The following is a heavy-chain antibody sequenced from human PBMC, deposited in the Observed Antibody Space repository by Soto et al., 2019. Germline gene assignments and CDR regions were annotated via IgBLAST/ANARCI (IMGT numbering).Heavy chain of an antibody. J-gene: IGHJ3*01. D-gene: IGHD2-15*01. CDR2: ISSTSSTI. V-gene: IGHV3-48*02. Sequence: GGSLRLSCAASGFSFSSYRMNWVRQAPGKGLEWVSYISSTSSTIYYADSVEGRFTISRDNAKNSLYLQMNSLRDEDTAVYYCARECSGGSCSGIFDVWGQGTMVTVS. CDR1: GFSFSSYR. CDR3: ARECSGGSCSGIFDV.